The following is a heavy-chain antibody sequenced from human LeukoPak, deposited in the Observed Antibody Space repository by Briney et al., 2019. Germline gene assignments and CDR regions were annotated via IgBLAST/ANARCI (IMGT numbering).Heavy chain of an antibody. J-gene: IGHJ3*02. V-gene: IGHV3-48*01. Sequence: GGSLRLSCAASGFTFSSYNMNWVRQAPGKGLEWVSDISSSGSTIYFADSVKGRFTISRDNSKNTQWLQMNSLRPEDTAVYYCARGQHAFDIWGQGTLVTVSS. CDR3: ARGQHAFDI. CDR2: ISSSGSTI. CDR1: GFTFSSYN.